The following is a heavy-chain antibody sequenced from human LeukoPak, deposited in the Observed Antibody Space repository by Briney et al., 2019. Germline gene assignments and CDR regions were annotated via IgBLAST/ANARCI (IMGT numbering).Heavy chain of an antibody. CDR1: GFTFSTYA. CDR3: AKEVRMYYGDTLGLDY. J-gene: IGHJ4*02. Sequence: GGSLRLSCAASGFTFSTYAMTGVRQAPGKGLVWVSGICGSSGRIYYADSVKGRFTISRDNSKNTVYLQMNSLRAEDTTLHYCAKEVRMYYGDTLGLDYCGQATLVTVPS. D-gene: IGHD4-17*01. V-gene: IGHV3-23*01. CDR2: ICGSSGRI.